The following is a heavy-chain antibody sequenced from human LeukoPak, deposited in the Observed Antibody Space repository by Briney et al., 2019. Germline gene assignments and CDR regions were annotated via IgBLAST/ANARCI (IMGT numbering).Heavy chain of an antibody. J-gene: IGHJ4*02. CDR2: ITRSGTTI. Sequence: GGSLRLSCAASGFTFSTHEMNWVRQAPGKGLEWVSYITRSGTTIYYADSVKGRFTISRDNAKNSLYLQMNSLRAEDTGVYYCTRDGKGGSRVGYYFDYWGQGTLVTVSS. CDR3: TRDGKGGSRVGYYFDY. CDR1: GFTFSTHE. D-gene: IGHD1-14*01. V-gene: IGHV3-48*03.